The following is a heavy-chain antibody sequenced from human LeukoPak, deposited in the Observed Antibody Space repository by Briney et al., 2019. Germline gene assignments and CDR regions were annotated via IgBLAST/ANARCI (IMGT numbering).Heavy chain of an antibody. CDR1: GFTFSSHW. J-gene: IGHJ6*02. D-gene: IGHD3-3*01. CDR3: ARRGITISGVLLYHYSGLDV. V-gene: IGHV3-7*02. Sequence: PGGSLRLSCAGSGFTFSSHWMNWGRQAPGKGVEWVDRTKDDGSEKQFLDSVNGRFDISRDNAKNSLYLQMSSLRAEDTAVYSCARRGITISGVLLYHYSGLDVWGQGTTVTVSS. CDR2: TKDDGSEK.